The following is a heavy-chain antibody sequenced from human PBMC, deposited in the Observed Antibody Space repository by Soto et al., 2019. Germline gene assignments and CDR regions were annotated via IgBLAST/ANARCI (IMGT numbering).Heavy chain of an antibody. D-gene: IGHD6-19*01. J-gene: IGHJ4*02. CDR1: GGSISSSSYY. CDR2: FYYSGST. V-gene: IGHV4-39*01. CDR3: ASFPGGEQWLVSLGLDY. Sequence: SETLSLTCTVSGGSISSSSYYWGWIRQPPGKGLEWIGSFYYSGSTYYNPSLKSRVTISGDTSKNQFSLKLSSVTAADTAVYYCASFPGGEQWLVSLGLDYWGQGTLVTVSS.